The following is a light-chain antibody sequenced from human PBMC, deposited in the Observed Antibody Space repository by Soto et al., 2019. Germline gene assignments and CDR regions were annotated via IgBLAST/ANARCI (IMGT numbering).Light chain of an antibody. J-gene: IGKJ3*01. CDR2: AAS. V-gene: IGKV1-39*01. Sequence: DIPMTQSPSSLSASVGDRVTITCRASQSISSYLNWYQQKPGKAPKLLIYAASSLQSGVPSRFSGSGSGTDFTLTIISLQPEDFATYYCQQSYSTPLFPFGPGTKVDIK. CDR1: QSISSY. CDR3: QQSYSTPLFP.